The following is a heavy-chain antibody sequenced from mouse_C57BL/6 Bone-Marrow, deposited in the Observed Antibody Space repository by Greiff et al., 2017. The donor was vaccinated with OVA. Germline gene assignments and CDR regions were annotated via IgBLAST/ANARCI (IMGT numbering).Heavy chain of an antibody. V-gene: IGHV1-78*01. J-gene: IGHJ1*03. Sequence: VQLQQSDAELVKPGASVKISCKVSGYTFTDHTIHWMKQRPEQGLEWIGYIYPRDGSTKYNEKFKGKATLTADKSSSTAYMQLNSLTSEDSAVYFCARDPPFTTVVATDWYVDVWGTGTTVTVSS. CDR2: IYPRDGST. CDR3: ARDPPFTTVVATDWYVDV. D-gene: IGHD1-1*01. CDR1: GYTFTDHT.